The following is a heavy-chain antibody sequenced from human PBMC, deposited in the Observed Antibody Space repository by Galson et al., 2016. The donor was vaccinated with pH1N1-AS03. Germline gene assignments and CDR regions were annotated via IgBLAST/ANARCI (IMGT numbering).Heavy chain of an antibody. V-gene: IGHV6-1*01. Sequence: CALSGDSVSGSRGVAWNWIRQSPSRGLEWLGRTFYWPKWSNDYAESVKSRLTIDPDTSNNQFSLHLNSVTPEETAIYFCARGKNSGFDYWGQGTPVTVSS. CDR3: ARGKNSGFDY. D-gene: IGHD1-7*01. J-gene: IGHJ4*02. CDR1: GDSVSGSRGVA. CDR2: TFYWPKWSN.